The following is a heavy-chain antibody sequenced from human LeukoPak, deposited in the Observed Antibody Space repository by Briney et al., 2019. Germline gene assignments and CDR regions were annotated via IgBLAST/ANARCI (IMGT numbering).Heavy chain of an antibody. CDR2: LFSGGSA. CDR3: ARFHRGWYFDY. CDR1: GFTVSSNS. V-gene: IGHV3-53*01. Sequence: PGGSLRLSCVASGFTVSSNSMNWVRQAPGKGLEWVSILFSGGSALYADSVKGRFTISRDNSKNTLYLQMNSLRAEDTAVHYCARFHRGWYFDYWGQGTLVTVSS. J-gene: IGHJ4*02. D-gene: IGHD2-15*01.